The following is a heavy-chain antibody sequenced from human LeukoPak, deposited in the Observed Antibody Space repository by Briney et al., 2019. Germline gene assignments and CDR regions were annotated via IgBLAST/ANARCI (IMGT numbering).Heavy chain of an antibody. D-gene: IGHD3-10*01. Sequence: KPSETLSLTCTISGGSLRSYYWSWIRHPPGKGLEWIGEINHSGRTNCNPSLKSRVTISVDTSKNQFSLKLSSVTAADTAVYYCVRGRLLWADGMDVWGQGTTVTVSS. CDR3: VRGRLLWADGMDV. CDR2: INHSGRT. J-gene: IGHJ6*02. V-gene: IGHV4-34*01. CDR1: GGSLRSYY.